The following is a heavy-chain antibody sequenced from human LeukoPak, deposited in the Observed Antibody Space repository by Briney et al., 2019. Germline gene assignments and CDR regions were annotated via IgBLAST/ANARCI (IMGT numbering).Heavy chain of an antibody. CDR2: IYHSGST. CDR1: GGSVSSSNW. V-gene: IGHV4-4*02. D-gene: IGHD6-13*01. J-gene: IGHJ4*02. Sequence: SETLSLTCAVSGGSVSSSNWWSWVRQPPGKGLEWIGEIYHSGSTNYNPSLKSRVTISVDKSKNQFSLKLSSVTAADTAVYYCARDFEAAAGPEYWGQGTLVTVSS. CDR3: ARDFEAAAGPEY.